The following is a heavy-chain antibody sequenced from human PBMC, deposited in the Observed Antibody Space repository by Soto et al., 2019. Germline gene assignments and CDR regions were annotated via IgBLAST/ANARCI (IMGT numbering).Heavy chain of an antibody. D-gene: IGHD6-19*01. CDR3: ARDNRRGGFRKRSGWYGDFDY. J-gene: IGHJ4*02. CDR1: GFTFSSYG. V-gene: IGHV3-33*01. Sequence: QVQLVESGGGVVQPGRSLRLSCAASGFTFSSYGMHWVRQAPGKGLECVAVIWYDGSNKYYADSVKGRFTISRDNSKNTLYLQMNSLRAEDTAVYYCARDNRRGGFRKRSGWYGDFDYWGQGTLVTVSS. CDR2: IWYDGSNK.